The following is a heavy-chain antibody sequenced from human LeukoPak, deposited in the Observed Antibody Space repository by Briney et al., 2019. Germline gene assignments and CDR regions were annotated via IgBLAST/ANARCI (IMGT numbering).Heavy chain of an antibody. J-gene: IGHJ6*03. CDR1: GFTFSSYA. V-gene: IGHV3-30-3*01. D-gene: IGHD2-21*01. CDR2: ISYDGSNK. Sequence: GGSLRLSCAASGFTFSSYAMHWVRQAPGKGLEWVAVISYDGSNKYYADPVKGRFTISRDNSKNTLYLQMNSLRAEDTAVYYCARDGCGGDCYFTHYYYYYMDVWGKGTTVTVSS. CDR3: ARDGCGGDCYFTHYYYYYMDV.